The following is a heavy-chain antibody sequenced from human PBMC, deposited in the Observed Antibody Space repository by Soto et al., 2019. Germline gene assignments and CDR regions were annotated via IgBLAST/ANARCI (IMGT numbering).Heavy chain of an antibody. Sequence: SVKVSCKASGGTFSSYPISWVRQAPGQGLEWMGRIIPNLGNTNYAQKLQGRVSMTTDKSTSTAYMELRSLRSDDTAVYYCARDRPTPIVVVPAAYWGQGTLVTVSS. CDR3: ARDRPTPIVVVPAAY. V-gene: IGHV1-69*04. J-gene: IGHJ4*02. D-gene: IGHD2-2*01. CDR2: IIPNLGNT. CDR1: GGTFSSYP.